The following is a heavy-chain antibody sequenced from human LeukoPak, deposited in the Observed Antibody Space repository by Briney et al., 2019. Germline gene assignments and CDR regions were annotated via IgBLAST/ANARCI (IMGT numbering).Heavy chain of an antibody. V-gene: IGHV4-59*01. Sequence: ASETLSLTCTVSGGSISSYYWSWLRQPPGKGLEWLGYIYYSGSTNYNPSLKSRVTISVDTSENQFSLKLSSVTAADTAVYYCARDLGGREGYNYCFDYWGQGTLVTVSS. CDR3: ARDLGGREGYNYCFDY. CDR2: IYYSGST. CDR1: GGSISSYY. J-gene: IGHJ4*02. D-gene: IGHD5-24*01.